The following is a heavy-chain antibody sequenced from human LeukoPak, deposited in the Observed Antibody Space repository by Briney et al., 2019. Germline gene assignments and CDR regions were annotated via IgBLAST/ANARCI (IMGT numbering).Heavy chain of an antibody. D-gene: IGHD5-18*01. Sequence: GGSLRLSCAASGFTFSTYGMHWVRQAPGKGLEWVAVISYDGNNKYSADSVKGRFTISRDNSKNTLYLQMNSLRAEDTAVYYCAKDRYTSVGYFDYWGQGTLVTVSS. V-gene: IGHV3-30*18. CDR1: GFTFSTYG. CDR2: ISYDGNNK. CDR3: AKDRYTSVGYFDY. J-gene: IGHJ4*02.